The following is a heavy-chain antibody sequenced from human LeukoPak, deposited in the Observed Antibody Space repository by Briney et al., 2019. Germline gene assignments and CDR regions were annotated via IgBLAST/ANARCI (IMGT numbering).Heavy chain of an antibody. CDR3: ARGLWDLSPNNWYFDV. D-gene: IGHD3-16*01. CDR2: IYSGGST. V-gene: IGHV3-53*01. CDR1: GFRVNSNY. Sequence: PGGSLRLSCAASGFRVNSNYMNWVRQAPGKGLEWVSVIYSGGSTDYADSVKGRFTISKDKYENTVYLQMTSLRAEDTAIYYCARGLWDLSPNNWYFDVWGRGTLVTVTS. J-gene: IGHJ2*01.